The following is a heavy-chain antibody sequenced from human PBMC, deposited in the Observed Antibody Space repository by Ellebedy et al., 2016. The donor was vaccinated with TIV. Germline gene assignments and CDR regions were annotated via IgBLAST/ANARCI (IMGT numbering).Heavy chain of an antibody. Sequence: AASVKVSCKASGGTFSSYAISWVRQAPGQGLAWMGRIIPILGIANYAQKFQGRVTITADKSTSTAYMELSSLRSEDTAVYYCARGPGRDGYNGGYWGQGTLVTVSS. J-gene: IGHJ4*02. V-gene: IGHV1-69*04. CDR2: IIPILGIA. CDR1: GGTFSSYA. D-gene: IGHD5-24*01. CDR3: ARGPGRDGYNGGY.